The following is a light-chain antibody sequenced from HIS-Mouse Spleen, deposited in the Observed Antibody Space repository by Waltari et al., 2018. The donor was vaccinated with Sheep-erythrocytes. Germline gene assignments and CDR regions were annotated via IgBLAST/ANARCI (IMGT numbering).Light chain of an antibody. V-gene: IGLV2-11*01. J-gene: IGLJ1*01. Sequence: QSALTQPRSVSGPPGQSGTIPCTGTTSAVGGYNYVPWYQQPPGKAPKLMIYDVSKRPSGVPDRFSGSKSGNTASLTISGLQAEDEADYYCCSYAGSYNHVFATGTKVTVL. CDR2: DVS. CDR3: CSYAGSYNHV. CDR1: TSAVGGYNY.